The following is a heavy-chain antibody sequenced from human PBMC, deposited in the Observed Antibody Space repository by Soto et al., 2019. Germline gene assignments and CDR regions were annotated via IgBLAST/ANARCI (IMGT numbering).Heavy chain of an antibody. CDR2: ISGSGGST. Sequence: SLRLSCAASGFTFSSYAMSWVRQAPGKVLEWVSAISGSGGSTYYADSVKGRFTISRDNSKNTLYLQVNSLRAEDMAVYYSAKVFHYYGPGSYYWGQGTLVTVS. V-gene: IGHV3-23*01. CDR3: AKVFHYYGPGSYY. CDR1: GFTFSSYA. D-gene: IGHD3-10*01. J-gene: IGHJ4*02.